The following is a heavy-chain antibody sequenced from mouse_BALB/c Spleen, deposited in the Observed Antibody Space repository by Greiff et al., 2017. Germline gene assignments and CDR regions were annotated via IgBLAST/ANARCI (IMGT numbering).Heavy chain of an antibody. CDR3: ARQRDGSSYWYFDV. CDR1: GFTFSSYG. Sequence: EVKVVESGGDLVKPGGSLKLSCASSGFTFSSYGMSWVRQTPDKRLEWVATISSGGSYTYYPDSVKGRFTISRDNAKNTLYLQMSSLKSEDTAMYYCARQRDGSSYWYFDVWGAGTTVTVSS. D-gene: IGHD1-1*01. V-gene: IGHV5-6*01. CDR2: ISSGGSYT. J-gene: IGHJ1*01.